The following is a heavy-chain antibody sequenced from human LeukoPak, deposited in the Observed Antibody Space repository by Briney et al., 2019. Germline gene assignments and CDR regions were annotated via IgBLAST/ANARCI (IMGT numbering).Heavy chain of an antibody. CDR2: INPNSGGT. J-gene: IGHJ4*02. Sequence: ASVKVSCKASGYTFTGYYMHWVRQAPGQGLEWMGWINPNSGGTNYAQKFQVRVTMTRDTSISTAYMELSRLRSDDTAVYYCARPPLYSSGCFDYWGQGTLVTVSS. CDR1: GYTFTGYY. D-gene: IGHD6-19*01. CDR3: ARPPLYSSGCFDY. V-gene: IGHV1-2*02.